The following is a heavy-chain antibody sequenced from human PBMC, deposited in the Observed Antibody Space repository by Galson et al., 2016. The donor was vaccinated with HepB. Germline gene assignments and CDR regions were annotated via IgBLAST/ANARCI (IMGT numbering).Heavy chain of an antibody. D-gene: IGHD3-10*01. CDR3: AHSRSILTGAYYNFDS. J-gene: IGHJ4*02. Sequence: PALVQPPQTLTLPCTFPGFSLRPSGVGVGWIRQPPGKAPEWLALIYWDGDRRYSPSLRSRLTITKDTSKKQVVLIMPNMDPMDTATYYCAHSRSILTGAYYNFDSWGQGTLVTVSS. V-gene: IGHV2-5*02. CDR2: IYWDGDR. CDR1: GFSLRPSGVG.